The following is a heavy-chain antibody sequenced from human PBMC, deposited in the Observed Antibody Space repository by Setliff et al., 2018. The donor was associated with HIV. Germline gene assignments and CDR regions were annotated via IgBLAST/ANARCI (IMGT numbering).Heavy chain of an antibody. V-gene: IGHV4-28*01. Sequence: SETLSLTCAVSGYSIRSSYWWGWIRQPPGKGLEWIGYLYNSRGTYYNPSLKSRVTISIDTSKNQFSLQLTSVTAADTAVYYCVNPSGAMGDFDSWGQGTLVTVSS. CDR3: VNPSGAMGDFDS. CDR2: LYNSRGT. D-gene: IGHD3-16*01. J-gene: IGHJ4*02. CDR1: GYSIRSSYW.